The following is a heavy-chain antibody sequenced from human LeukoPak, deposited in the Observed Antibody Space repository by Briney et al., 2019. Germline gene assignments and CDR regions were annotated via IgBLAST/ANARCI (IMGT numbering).Heavy chain of an antibody. CDR2: IYYSGST. J-gene: IGHJ4*02. CDR1: GGSISSSSYY. Sequence: SETLSLTCTVSGGSISSSSYYWGWIRQPPGKGLEWIGSIYYSGSTYYNPSLKSRVTISVDTSKNQFSLKLSSVTAADTAVYYCARGYGPAAQSGFDYWGQGTLVTVSS. D-gene: IGHD2-2*01. CDR3: ARGYGPAAQSGFDY. V-gene: IGHV4-39*01.